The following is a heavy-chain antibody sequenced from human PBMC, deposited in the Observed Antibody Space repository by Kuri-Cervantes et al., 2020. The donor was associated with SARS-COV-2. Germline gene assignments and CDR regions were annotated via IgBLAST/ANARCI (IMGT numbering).Heavy chain of an antibody. V-gene: IGHV3-30*03. CDR1: GFTFSSYG. Sequence: GESLKISCAASGFTFSSYGMHWVRQAPGKGLEWVAVISYDGSNKYYADSVKGRFTISRDNSKNTLYLQMNSLRAEDTAVYYCARENDYYDSSGYWLGGAFDIWGQGTMVTVSS. CDR3: ARENDYYDSSGYWLGGAFDI. CDR2: ISYDGSNK. J-gene: IGHJ3*02. D-gene: IGHD3-22*01.